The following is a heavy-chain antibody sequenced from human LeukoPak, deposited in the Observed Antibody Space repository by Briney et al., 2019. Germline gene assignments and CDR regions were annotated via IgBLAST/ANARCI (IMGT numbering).Heavy chain of an antibody. J-gene: IGHJ5*02. CDR3: ARELKDNWFDP. Sequence: GGSLRLSCAASGFTFSSYEMNWVRQAPGKGLEWVSYISSSGSTIYYADSVKGRFTISRDNAKNSLYLQMNSLRAEDTAVYYCARELKDNWFDPWGQGTLVTVSS. CDR1: GFTFSSYE. D-gene: IGHD4/OR15-4a*01. CDR2: ISSSGSTI. V-gene: IGHV3-48*03.